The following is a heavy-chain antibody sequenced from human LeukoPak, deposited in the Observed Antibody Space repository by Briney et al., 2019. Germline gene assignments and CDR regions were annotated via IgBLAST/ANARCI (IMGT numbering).Heavy chain of an antibody. Sequence: GGSLRLSCAASGFTFSSYWMHWVRQAPGKGLVWVSRINTDGSSTRYADSVKGRFTISRDNAKNTLNLQMNSLRAEDTAVYYCARDTYDSSGYYYGPFDYWGQGTLVTVSP. D-gene: IGHD3-22*01. CDR3: ARDTYDSSGYYYGPFDY. CDR2: INTDGSST. CDR1: GFTFSSYW. J-gene: IGHJ4*02. V-gene: IGHV3-74*01.